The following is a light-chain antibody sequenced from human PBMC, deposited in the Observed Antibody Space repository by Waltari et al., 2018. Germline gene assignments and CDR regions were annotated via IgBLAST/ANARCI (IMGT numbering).Light chain of an antibody. V-gene: IGLV2-14*03. Sequence: QSALTQPASVSGSPGQSVTISCTGTSSDLGTSAYVSWYQQPPGKAPKLLIDDVNKRPSGVSNRFSGSKSDNTASLIISGLQAEDEADYYCYSYTRKSTLVFDGGTKLTVL. J-gene: IGLJ2*01. CDR3: YSYTRKSTLV. CDR1: SSDLGTSAY. CDR2: DVN.